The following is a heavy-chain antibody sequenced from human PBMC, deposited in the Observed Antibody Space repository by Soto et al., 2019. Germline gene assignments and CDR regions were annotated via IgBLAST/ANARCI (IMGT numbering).Heavy chain of an antibody. Sequence: QVQLQQWGAGLLKPSETLSLTCAVYGGSFSGYYWSWIRQPPGKGLEWIGEINHSGSTNYNPSLXGRLPIPVHTXXNXFXXTLSSVTAADTAVYYCARGRRYRSSWYSPFSAFDIWGPGTMVTVSS. CDR3: ARGRRYRSSWYSPFSAFDI. CDR1: GGSFSGYY. V-gene: IGHV4-34*01. J-gene: IGHJ3*02. D-gene: IGHD6-13*01. CDR2: INHSGST.